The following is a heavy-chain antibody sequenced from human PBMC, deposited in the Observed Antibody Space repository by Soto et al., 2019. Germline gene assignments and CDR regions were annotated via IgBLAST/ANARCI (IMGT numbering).Heavy chain of an antibody. CDR3: AADKDSSGYYYYYGMDV. CDR1: GFTFTSSA. V-gene: IGHV1-58*01. CDR2: IVVGSGNT. D-gene: IGHD3-22*01. J-gene: IGHJ6*02. Sequence: SVKVSCKASGFTFTSSAVQWVRQARGQRLEWIGWIVVGSGNTNYAQKFQERVTITRDMSTSTAYMELSSLRSEDTAVYYCAADKDSSGYYYYYGMDVWGQGTTVTVSS.